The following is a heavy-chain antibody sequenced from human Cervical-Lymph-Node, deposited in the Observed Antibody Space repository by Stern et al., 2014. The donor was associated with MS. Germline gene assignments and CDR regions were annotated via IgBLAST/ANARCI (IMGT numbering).Heavy chain of an antibody. Sequence: VQLVESGAEVKKPGESLKISCKGSGYSFTSHWIGWVRQMPGKGLEWMGVIYPGDSDTRYSPSLQGQVTISADKSISTAYLQWSRLKASDTGLYYCARLGINSHVQYWGQGTLVTVSS. CDR2: IYPGDSDT. CDR1: GYSFTSHW. V-gene: IGHV5-51*01. CDR3: ARLGINSHVQY. D-gene: IGHD1-26*01. J-gene: IGHJ4*02.